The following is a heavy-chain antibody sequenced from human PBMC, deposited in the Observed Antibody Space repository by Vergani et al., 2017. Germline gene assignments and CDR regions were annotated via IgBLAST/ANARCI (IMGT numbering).Heavy chain of an antibody. CDR3: AGARSSGRRDYYYGMDV. V-gene: IGHV4-61*02. Sequence: QVQLQESGPGLVKPSQTLSLTCTVSGGSISSGSYYWSWIRQPAGKGLEWIGRIYTSGSTNYNPSLKSRVTISVDTSKNQFSLKLSSVTAADTAVYYCAGARSSGRRDYYYGMDVWGQGTTVTVSS. J-gene: IGHJ6*02. CDR2: IYTSGST. CDR1: GGSISSGSYY. D-gene: IGHD6-19*01.